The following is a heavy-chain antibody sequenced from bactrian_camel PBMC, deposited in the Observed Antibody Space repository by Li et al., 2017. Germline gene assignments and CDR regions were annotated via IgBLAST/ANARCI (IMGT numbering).Heavy chain of an antibody. V-gene: IGHV3S28*01. D-gene: IGHD3*01. CDR1: GFTESGNY. CDR3: AARPGQCVWLLLGLDRAHYEFPS. J-gene: IGHJ4*01. Sequence: QLVESGGGSVEAGGSVRLSCVASGFTESGNYVAWIRQAPAKGREGVASIYTGTDRTYYADSVKGRVAIWQDNAKNTIYLQFNYPRPEDTGMYYCAARPGQCVWLLLGLDRAHYEFPSWGQGTQVTVS. CDR2: IYTGTDRT.